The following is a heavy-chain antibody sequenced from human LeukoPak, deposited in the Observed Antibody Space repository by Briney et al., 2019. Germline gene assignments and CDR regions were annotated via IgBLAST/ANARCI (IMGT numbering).Heavy chain of an antibody. J-gene: IGHJ4*02. CDR2: IYSGGST. V-gene: IGHV3-66*01. CDR1: GFTVSSNY. D-gene: IGHD6-13*01. Sequence: GGSLRLSCAASGFTVSSNYMSWVRQAPGKGLEWVSVIYSGGSTYYADSVKGRFTISRDNSKNTLYLQMNSLRAEDTAVDYCARYSSSWYFYFDYWGQGTLVTVSS. CDR3: ARYSSSWYFYFDY.